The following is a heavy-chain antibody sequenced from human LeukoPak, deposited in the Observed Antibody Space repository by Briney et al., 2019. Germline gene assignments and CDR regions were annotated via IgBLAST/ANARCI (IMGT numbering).Heavy chain of an antibody. J-gene: IGHJ5*02. Sequence: ASVKVSCKASGYTFTGYYMHWVRQAPGQGLEWMGWINPNSGGTNYAQKFQGRVTMTRDTSISTAYMELSRLRSDDTAVYYCAREDEYCSSTSCSDNTKFDPWGQGTLVTVSS. CDR3: AREDEYCSSTSCSDNTKFDP. CDR2: INPNSGGT. D-gene: IGHD2-2*01. V-gene: IGHV1-2*02. CDR1: GYTFTGYY.